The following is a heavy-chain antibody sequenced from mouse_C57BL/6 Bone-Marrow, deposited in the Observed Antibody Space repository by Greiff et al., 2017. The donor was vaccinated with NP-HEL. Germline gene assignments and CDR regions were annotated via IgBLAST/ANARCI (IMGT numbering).Heavy chain of an antibody. CDR1: GFTFSSYG. CDR2: ISSGGSYT. J-gene: IGHJ4*01. Sequence: DVHLVESGGDLVKPGGSLKLSCAASGFTFSSYGMSWVRQTPDKRLEWVATISSGGSYTYYPDSLKGRITISRDNAKNTLYLQMSSLKSEDTAMYYCARREMDYWGQGTSVTVSS. CDR3: ARREMDY. V-gene: IGHV5-6*01.